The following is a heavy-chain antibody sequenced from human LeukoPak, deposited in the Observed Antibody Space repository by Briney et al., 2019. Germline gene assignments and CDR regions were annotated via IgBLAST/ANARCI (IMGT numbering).Heavy chain of an antibody. Sequence: GGSLRLSCAASGFPFSSYAMSWVRQAPGKGLEWVSTVSSGGGSTYYADSVKGRFTISRDDSKNTLYPQLNSLRAEDTAAYYCAKDYCSGGACYFFDHWGQGTLVTVSS. CDR1: GFPFSSYA. D-gene: IGHD2-15*01. J-gene: IGHJ4*02. CDR2: VSSGGGST. V-gene: IGHV3-23*01. CDR3: AKDYCSGGACYFFDH.